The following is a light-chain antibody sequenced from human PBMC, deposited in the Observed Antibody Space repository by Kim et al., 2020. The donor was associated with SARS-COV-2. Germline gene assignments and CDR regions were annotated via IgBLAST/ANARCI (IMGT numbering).Light chain of an antibody. CDR2: WAS. V-gene: IGKV4-1*01. J-gene: IGKJ2*01. Sequence: DIVMTQSPDSLAVSLGERATINCKSSQSVLYSANNKNYLAWYQQKPGQPPKLLIYWASTRESWVPDRFSGSVSETDFTLTISSLQAEDVRVYDCELDYRTPQTLGQGTKLE. CDR1: QSVLYSANNKNY. CDR3: ELDYRTPQT.